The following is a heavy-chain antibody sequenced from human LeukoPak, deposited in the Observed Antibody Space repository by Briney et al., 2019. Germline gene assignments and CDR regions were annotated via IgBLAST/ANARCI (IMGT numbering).Heavy chain of an antibody. CDR2: IGGSGGTT. J-gene: IGHJ4*02. CDR3: AKRDSSGYYYFDY. Sequence: GGSLRLSCAASGFTFSSYWMHWVRQAPGEGLEWVSAIGGSGGTTYYADSVKGRFTISRDNSKNTLYLQMNSLRAEDTAVYYCAKRDSSGYYYFDYWGQGTLVTVSS. D-gene: IGHD3-22*01. CDR1: GFTFSSYW. V-gene: IGHV3-23*01.